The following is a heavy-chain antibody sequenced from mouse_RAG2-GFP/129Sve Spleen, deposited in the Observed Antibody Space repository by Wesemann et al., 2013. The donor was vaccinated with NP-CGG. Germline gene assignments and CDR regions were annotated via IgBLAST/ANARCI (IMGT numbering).Heavy chain of an antibody. Sequence: GPGLVAPSQSLSITCTVSGFSLTSYGVHWVRQPPGKGLEWLGVIWAGGSTNYNSALMSRLSISKDNSKSQVFLKMNSLQTDDTAMYYCASLLLRSYAMDYWGGSRGTSVTVSS. CDR3: ASLLLRSYAMDY. J-gene: IGHJ4*01. V-gene: IGHV2-9*02. D-gene: IGHD1-1*01. CDR1: GFSLTSYG. CDR2: IWAGGST.